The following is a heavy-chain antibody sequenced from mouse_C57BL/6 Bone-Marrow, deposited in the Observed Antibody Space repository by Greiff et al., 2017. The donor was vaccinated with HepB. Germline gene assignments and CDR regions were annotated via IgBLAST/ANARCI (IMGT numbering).Heavy chain of an antibody. Sequence: VQLQQPGAELVMPGASVKLSCKASGYTFTSYWMHWVKQRPGQGLEWIGEIDPSDSYTNYNQKFKGKSTLTVDKTSSTAYMQLSSLTSEDSAVYYCAISYYFDYWGQGTTLTVSS. CDR3: AISYYFDY. J-gene: IGHJ2*01. CDR2: IDPSDSYT. V-gene: IGHV1-69*01. CDR1: GYTFTSYW.